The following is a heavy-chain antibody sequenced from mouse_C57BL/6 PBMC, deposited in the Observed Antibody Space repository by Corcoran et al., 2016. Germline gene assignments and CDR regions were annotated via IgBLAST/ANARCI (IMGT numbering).Heavy chain of an antibody. V-gene: IGHV9-3*01. CDR2: INTYSGVP. D-gene: IGHD2-4*01. CDR1: GYTFTTYG. J-gene: IGHJ2*01. Sequence: QIQLVQSGPELKKPGETVKISCKASGYTFTTYGMSWVKQAPGKGLKWMGWINTYSGVPTYADDFKGRFAFSLETSASTAYLQINNLKNEDTATYFCARFYDYGDYWGQGTTLPVSS. CDR3: ARFYDYGDY.